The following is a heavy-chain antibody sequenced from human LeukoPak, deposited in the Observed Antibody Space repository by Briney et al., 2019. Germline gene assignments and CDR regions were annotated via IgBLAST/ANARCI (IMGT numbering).Heavy chain of an antibody. Sequence: SQTLSLTCTISGASISTGGFYWTWIRQPPGEGLEWIGYIYYTGSVDYNASLKSRLTISLDTSKDRFSLKLNSVTAADTAVYYCARDHSYYFGSQTSTLDVWGQGTAVTVSS. CDR3: ARDHSYYFGSQTSTLDV. CDR2: IYYTGSV. J-gene: IGHJ6*02. D-gene: IGHD3-10*01. V-gene: IGHV4-31*03. CDR1: GASISTGGFY.